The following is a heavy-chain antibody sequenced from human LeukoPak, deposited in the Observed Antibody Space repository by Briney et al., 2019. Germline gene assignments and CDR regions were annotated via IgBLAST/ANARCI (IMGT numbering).Heavy chain of an antibody. Sequence: GGSLKLSCAASGFTFTDHYMSWVRQAPGKGLEWVSYISSSGDITYYADSVKGRFTVSRDNAKNSLYLQMDSLRPEDTAVYYCADGTTPDYWGQGTLVTVSS. J-gene: IGHJ4*02. CDR1: GFTFTDHY. CDR3: ADGTTPDY. V-gene: IGHV3-11*04. CDR2: ISSSGDIT. D-gene: IGHD4-11*01.